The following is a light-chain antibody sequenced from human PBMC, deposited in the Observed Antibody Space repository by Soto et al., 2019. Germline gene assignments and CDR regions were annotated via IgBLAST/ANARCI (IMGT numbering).Light chain of an antibody. Sequence: EIVMTQSPATLSVSPGERATLSCRASQSVSSNLAWYQQKPGQAPRLLIYGASTRATGIPARFSGSGSGTEFTIKISRMQSEDLAVYYCQQYNNWPKKFGQGPKV. CDR1: QSVSSN. V-gene: IGKV3-15*01. CDR3: QQYNNWPKK. J-gene: IGKJ1*01. CDR2: GAS.